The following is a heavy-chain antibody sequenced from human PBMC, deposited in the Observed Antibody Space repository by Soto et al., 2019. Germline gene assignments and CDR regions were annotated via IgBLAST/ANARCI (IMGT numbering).Heavy chain of an antibody. CDR1: GFTFSTYA. Sequence: VPLVESGGGVVQPGRSLRLSCAASGFTFSTYAMHWVRQAPGKGLDWVAFILYDGSDRYYADSVKGRFTISRDNSKNTLYLQMSSLRAEDTAVYYCARRALYTRSSFDGAFDLWGQGTMVSVSS. V-gene: IGHV3-30-3*01. CDR3: ARRALYTRSSFDGAFDL. D-gene: IGHD6-6*01. J-gene: IGHJ3*01. CDR2: ILYDGSDR.